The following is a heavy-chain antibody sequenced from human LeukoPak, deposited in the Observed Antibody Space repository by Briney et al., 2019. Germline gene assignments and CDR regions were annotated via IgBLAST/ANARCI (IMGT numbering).Heavy chain of an antibody. J-gene: IGHJ4*02. Sequence: GSLRLSCAASGFVFSDYAMSWVRQAPGKGLEWVAALSGTGGNTYYADSVKGRFTISRDNSKNTLYLQINSLRAEDTALYYCAKDALVVVTEFDFWGQGTLVTVSS. V-gene: IGHV3-23*01. CDR2: LSGTGGNT. CDR1: GFVFSDYA. D-gene: IGHD2-21*02. CDR3: AKDALVVVTEFDF.